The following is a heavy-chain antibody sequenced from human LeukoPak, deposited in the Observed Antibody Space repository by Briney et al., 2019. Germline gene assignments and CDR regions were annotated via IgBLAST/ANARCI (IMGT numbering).Heavy chain of an antibody. D-gene: IGHD1-26*01. CDR3: ARDLAMYSPDLDY. V-gene: IGHV1-2*02. CDR2: INPRTGVT. CDR1: GYTFTDYY. J-gene: IGHJ4*02. Sequence: ASVKVSCKASGYTFTDYYLHWVRQAPGHGLEWMGWINPRTGVTKYAQNFQGRVTMTRDTSINTAYMEVSRLRSDDTAVFYCARDLAMYSPDLDYWGQGTLVTVPS.